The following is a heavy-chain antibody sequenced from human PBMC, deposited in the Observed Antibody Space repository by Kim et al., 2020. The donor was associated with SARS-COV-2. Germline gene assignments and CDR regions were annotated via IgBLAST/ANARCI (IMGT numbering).Heavy chain of an antibody. CDR2: RYYTGRT. D-gene: IGHD2-2*01. J-gene: IGHJ5*01. CDR3: ASRASSIWDFRSFGS. Sequence: SETLSLTCIVSGGSISGSPYYWGWIRQPPGKGREWIGSRYYTGRTYYNPSLETLVTISVDTSKNQFSLKLNSVTAADTAVYYCASRASSIWDFRSFGSWG. CDR1: GGSISGSPYY. V-gene: IGHV4-39*01.